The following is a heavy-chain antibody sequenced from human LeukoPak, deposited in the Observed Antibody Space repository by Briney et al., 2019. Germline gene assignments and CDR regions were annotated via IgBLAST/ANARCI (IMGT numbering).Heavy chain of an antibody. V-gene: IGHV4-39*01. CDR2: IYYRGTT. CDR3: ASFYCSGGSCYQYFSYYYMDV. J-gene: IGHJ6*03. D-gene: IGHD2-15*01. CDR1: GDSISSSSYY. Sequence: PSETLSLTCTVSGDSISSSSYYWGWIRQPPGKGLEWLGTIYYRGTTYYNPSLQSRVTISVDTSKNQFSLKLNSVTAADTAVYYCASFYCSGGSCYQYFSYYYMDVWGKGTTVTISS.